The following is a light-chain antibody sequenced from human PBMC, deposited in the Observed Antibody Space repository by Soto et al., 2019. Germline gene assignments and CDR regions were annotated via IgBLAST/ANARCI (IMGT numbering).Light chain of an antibody. V-gene: IGLV4-69*01. CDR2: LNSDGSH. CDR1: SGHSSYA. J-gene: IGLJ2*01. Sequence: QPALTQSPSASASLGASVKLTCTLSSGHSSYAIAWHQQQPEKGPRYLMKLNSDGSHSKGDGIPDRFSGSSSGAERYLTISGLQSEDEADYYCQTWGSGIHVVFGGGTKLTVL. CDR3: QTWGSGIHVV.